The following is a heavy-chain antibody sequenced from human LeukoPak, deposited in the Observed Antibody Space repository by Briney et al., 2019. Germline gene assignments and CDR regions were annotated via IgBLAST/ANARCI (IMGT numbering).Heavy chain of an antibody. J-gene: IGHJ4*02. D-gene: IGHD3-16*02. V-gene: IGHV1-18*01. CDR1: GYTFTSYG. CDR3: ARDYDYVWGSYRYAHFDY. Sequence: ASVKVSCKASGYTFTSYGISWVRQAPGQGREWMGWISAYNGNTNYAQKLQGRVTMTTDTSTSTAYMELRSLRSDDTAVYYCARDYDYVWGSYRYAHFDYWGQGTLVTVSS. CDR2: ISAYNGNT.